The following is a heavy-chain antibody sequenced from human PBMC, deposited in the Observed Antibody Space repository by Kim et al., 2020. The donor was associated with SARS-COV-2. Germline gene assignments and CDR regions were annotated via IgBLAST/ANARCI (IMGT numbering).Heavy chain of an antibody. D-gene: IGHD6-19*01. V-gene: IGHV4-4*02. CDR2: IYHSGST. CDR1: GGSISSSNW. Sequence: SETLSLTCAVSGGSISSSNWWSWVRQPPGKGLEWIGVIYHSGSTNYNPSLKSRVTISVDKSKNKFSLKLSSVTAADTAVYYCARASVAGSYDAFDIWGQGTMVTVSS. CDR3: ARASVAGSYDAFDI. J-gene: IGHJ3*02.